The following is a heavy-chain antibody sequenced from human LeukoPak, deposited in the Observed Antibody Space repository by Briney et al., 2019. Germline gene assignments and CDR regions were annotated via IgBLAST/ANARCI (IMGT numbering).Heavy chain of an antibody. V-gene: IGHV1-69*05. CDR2: IIPIFGTA. CDR3: ARDHTNIAAAGTFDP. J-gene: IGHJ5*02. Sequence: ASVKVSCKASGGTFSSYANSWVRQAPGQGLEWMGGIIPIFGTANYAQKFQGRVTITTDESTSTAYMELSSLRSEDTAVYYCARDHTNIAAAGTFDPWGQGTLVTVSS. D-gene: IGHD6-13*01. CDR1: GGTFSSYA.